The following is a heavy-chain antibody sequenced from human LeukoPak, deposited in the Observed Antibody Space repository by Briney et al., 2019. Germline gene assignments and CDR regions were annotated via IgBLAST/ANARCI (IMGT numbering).Heavy chain of an antibody. V-gene: IGHV4-4*07. Sequence: PSETLSLTCTVSGGSFSSYYWSWIRQPAGKGLEWIGRIYTSGSTNYNPSLKSRVTMSVDTSKNQFSLKLSSVTAADTAVYYCARGDRGRAYGDYPYYFDYWGQGTLVTVSS. CDR1: GGSFSSYY. CDR2: IYTSGST. CDR3: ARGDRGRAYGDYPYYFDY. D-gene: IGHD4-17*01. J-gene: IGHJ4*02.